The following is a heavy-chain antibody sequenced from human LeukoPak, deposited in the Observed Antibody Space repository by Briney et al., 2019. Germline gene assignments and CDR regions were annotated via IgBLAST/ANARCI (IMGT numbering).Heavy chain of an antibody. CDR3: ARRSHCSSTSCYPFRRAFDI. CDR2: INHSGST. D-gene: IGHD2-2*01. V-gene: IGHV4-34*01. J-gene: IGHJ3*02. Sequence: SETLSLTCAVYGGSFSGYYWSWIRQPPGKGLEWIGEINHSGSTNYNPSLKSRVTISVDTSKNQFSLKLSSVTAADTAVYYCARRSHCSSTSCYPFRRAFDIWGQGTMVTVSS. CDR1: GGSFSGYY.